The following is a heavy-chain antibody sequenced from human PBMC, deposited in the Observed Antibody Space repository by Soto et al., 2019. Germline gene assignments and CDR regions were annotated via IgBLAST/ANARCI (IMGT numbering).Heavy chain of an antibody. CDR1: GFTFSSYA. J-gene: IGHJ4*02. CDR2: ISGSGGST. D-gene: IGHD6-19*01. CDR3: AKDPPYRGTSSGWNRNWIDY. V-gene: IGHV3-23*01. Sequence: GGSLRLSCAASGFTFSSYAMSWVRQAPGKGLEWVSAISGSGGSTYYADSVKGRFTISRDNSKNTLYLQMNSLRAEDTAVYYCAKDPPYRGTSSGWNRNWIDYWGQGTLVTVSS.